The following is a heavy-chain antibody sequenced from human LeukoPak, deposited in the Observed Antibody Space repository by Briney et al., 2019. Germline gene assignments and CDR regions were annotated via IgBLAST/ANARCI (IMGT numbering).Heavy chain of an antibody. J-gene: IGHJ5*02. CDR2: IYYSGST. D-gene: IGHD3-22*01. CDR1: GGSISSCSYY. Sequence: SETLSLTCTVSGGSISSCSYYWGRMPPPPGKGLEGIRSIYYSGSTYSNPSLKSRVTISVDTSKNQFSLKPSSVTAADTAVYYCAGEADYDSSGYYPWGQGTLVTVSS. V-gene: IGHV4-39*01. CDR3: AGEADYDSSGYYP.